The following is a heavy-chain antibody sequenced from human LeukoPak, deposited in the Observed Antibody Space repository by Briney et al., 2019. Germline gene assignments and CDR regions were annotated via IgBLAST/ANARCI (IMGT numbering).Heavy chain of an antibody. CDR1: GFTLSSYV. J-gene: IGHJ3*02. CDR3: GRFGDAFDI. D-gene: IGHD3-10*01. Sequence: PGGSLRLSRSASGFTLSSYVLHWVRQAPGKGLEDVSAISGNGESTYYVDSVKGRFTISRDNAKNTLYLQMSSLRPEDTAIYYCGRFGDAFDIWGQGTMVTVSS. V-gene: IGHV3-64D*06. CDR2: ISGNGEST.